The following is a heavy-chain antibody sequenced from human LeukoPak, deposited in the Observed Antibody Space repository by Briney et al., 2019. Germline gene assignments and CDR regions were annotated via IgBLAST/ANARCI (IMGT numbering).Heavy chain of an antibody. CDR1: GYTFSSYG. J-gene: IGHJ4*02. CDR3: ARDSPDGSGTYYNDSPDY. Sequence: SLKVSCKASGYTFSSYGISWVRQAPGQGLEWMGWITAYNGNTNYRQKLQGRVTMTTDTSTSTAYMDLRNLRSDDTAIYYCARDSPDGSGTYYNDSPDYWGQGTLVTVSS. V-gene: IGHV1-18*01. CDR2: ITAYNGNT. D-gene: IGHD3-10*01.